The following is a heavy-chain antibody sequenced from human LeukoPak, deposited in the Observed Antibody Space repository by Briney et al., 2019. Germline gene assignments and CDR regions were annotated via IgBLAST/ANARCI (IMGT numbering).Heavy chain of an antibody. CDR1: GGSMKSYY. J-gene: IGHJ2*01. CDR3: ARGAPAQYWNCDL. CDR2: IYYSGNT. V-gene: IGHV4-59*01. Sequence: SETLSLTCTVSGGSMKSYYWSWIRQPPGKGLEWIAYIYYSGNTNYNPCLKSSVTIKVDTSKNQYSLRLSSVTAAVTAVYYCARGAPAQYWNCDLWGRGTLVTVSS. D-gene: IGHD2-2*01.